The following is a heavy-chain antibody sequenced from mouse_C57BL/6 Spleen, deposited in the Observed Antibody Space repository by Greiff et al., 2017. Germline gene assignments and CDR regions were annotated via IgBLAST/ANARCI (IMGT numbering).Heavy chain of an antibody. CDR3: TTAAQASYFDC. J-gene: IGHJ2*01. D-gene: IGHD3-2*02. CDR1: GFNIKDDY. Sequence: VQLKQSGAELVRPGASVKLSCTASGFNIKDDYMHWVKQRPEQGLEWIGWIDPENGDTEYASKFQGKATITADTSSNTAYLQLSSLTSEDTAVYYCTTAAQASYFDCWGQGTTLTVSS. V-gene: IGHV14-4*01. CDR2: IDPENGDT.